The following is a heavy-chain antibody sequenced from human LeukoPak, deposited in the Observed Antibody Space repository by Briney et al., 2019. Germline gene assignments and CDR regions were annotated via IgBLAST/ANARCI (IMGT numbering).Heavy chain of an antibody. J-gene: IGHJ4*02. CDR1: GGSISSGDYY. D-gene: IGHD3-16*01. CDR2: IYYSGST. V-gene: IGHV4-30-4*01. Sequence: SETLSLTCTVSGGSISSGDYYWSWIRQPPGKGLEWIGNIYYSGSTYYNPSLKSRVTISVDTSKNQFSLKLSSVTAADTAVYYCARVGPGVWFDYWAREPWSPSPQ. CDR3: ARVGPGVWFDY.